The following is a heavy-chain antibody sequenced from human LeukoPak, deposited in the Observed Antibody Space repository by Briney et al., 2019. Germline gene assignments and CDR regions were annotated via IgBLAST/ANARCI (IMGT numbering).Heavy chain of an antibody. CDR2: IYYSGAT. J-gene: IGHJ4*02. CDR3: ARPSRDGYRYTFDY. V-gene: IGHV4-39*07. Sequence: PSETLSLTCSVSGGSISNSRYYWGWLRQPPGKGLEWIGSIYYSGATNSNPSLRSRLTISVDTSKNQFSLRLSSVTAADTAVYYCARPSRDGYRYTFDYWGQGILVTVSS. D-gene: IGHD5-24*01. CDR1: GGSISNSRYY.